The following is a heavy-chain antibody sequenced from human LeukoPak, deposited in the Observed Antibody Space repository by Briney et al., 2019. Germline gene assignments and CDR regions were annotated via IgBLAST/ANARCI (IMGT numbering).Heavy chain of an antibody. CDR1: GGSISSHY. D-gene: IGHD4-23*01. Sequence: PSETLSLTCTVSGGSISSHYWSWIRQPPGKGLEWIGYIYYSGSTNYNPSLKSRVTISVDTSKNQVSLKLSSVTAADTAVYYCARYIIPGNLYAFDIWGQGTMVTVSS. J-gene: IGHJ3*02. V-gene: IGHV4-59*11. CDR2: IYYSGST. CDR3: ARYIIPGNLYAFDI.